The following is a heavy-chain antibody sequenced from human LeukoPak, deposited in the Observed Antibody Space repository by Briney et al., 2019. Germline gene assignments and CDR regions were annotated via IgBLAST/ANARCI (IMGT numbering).Heavy chain of an antibody. CDR2: IISSSSYI. Sequence: GGSLSLSCAASGFTFSSYSMNWFRQAPGKGLEWVSSIISSSSYIYYADSVKGRFTISRDNAKNSLYLQMNSLRAEDTAVYYCARDGLGYCSSTSCYMPHEIDYWGQGTLVTVSS. D-gene: IGHD2-2*02. CDR1: GFTFSSYS. CDR3: ARDGLGYCSSTSCYMPHEIDY. J-gene: IGHJ4*02. V-gene: IGHV3-21*01.